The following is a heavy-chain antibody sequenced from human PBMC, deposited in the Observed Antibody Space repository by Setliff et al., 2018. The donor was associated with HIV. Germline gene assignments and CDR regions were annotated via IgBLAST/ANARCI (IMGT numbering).Heavy chain of an antibody. CDR3: ARYRRPPYYLDY. Sequence: SETLSLTCTVSGGSISTYYWSWIRQPPGKGLEWIGSIYSTGDSNYNPSLKSRVTMAVDTSKNQFSLKLTSVTAADTAVYYCARYRRPPYYLDYWGQGTLVTVSS. CDR2: IYSTGDS. CDR1: GGSISTYY. J-gene: IGHJ4*02. D-gene: IGHD3-16*02. V-gene: IGHV4-59*12.